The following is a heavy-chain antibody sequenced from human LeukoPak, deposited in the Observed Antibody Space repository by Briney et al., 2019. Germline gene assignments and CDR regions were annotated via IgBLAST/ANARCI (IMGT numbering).Heavy chain of an antibody. V-gene: IGHV3-43*01. Sequence: GGSLRLSCAASGFTFDDYTMHWVRQAPGKGLEWVSLISWDGGSTYYADSVKGRFTISRDNSKNSLYLQMNSLRTEDTASYYCAKDMGKVRGGIMDYWGQGTLVTVSS. CDR1: GFTFDDYT. D-gene: IGHD1-26*01. J-gene: IGHJ4*02. CDR2: ISWDGGST. CDR3: AKDMGKVRGGIMDY.